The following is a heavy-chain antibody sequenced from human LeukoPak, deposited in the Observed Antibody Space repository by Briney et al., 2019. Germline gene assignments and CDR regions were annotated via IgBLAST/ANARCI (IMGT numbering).Heavy chain of an antibody. CDR1: GGSFSGYY. CDR2: INHSGST. D-gene: IGHD5-18*01. J-gene: IGHJ4*02. CDR3: ARRRGRGYSYGYVGY. Sequence: SETLSLTCAVYGGSFSGYYWSWIRQPPGKGLEWIGEINHSGSTNYNPSLKSRVTISVDTSKNQFSLKLSSVTAADTAVYYCARRRGRGYSYGYVGYWGQGTLVTVSS. V-gene: IGHV4-34*01.